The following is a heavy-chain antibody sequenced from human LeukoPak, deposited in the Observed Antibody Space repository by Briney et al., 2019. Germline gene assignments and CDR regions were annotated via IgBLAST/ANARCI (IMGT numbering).Heavy chain of an antibody. D-gene: IGHD3-10*01. V-gene: IGHV3-64D*06. Sequence: PGGSLRLSCSASGFTFSSYAMHWVRQAPGKGLEYVSAISSNGGSTYYADSVKGRFTISRDNSKNTLYLQMSSLRAEDTAVYYRVKKGDTMVRGVIDYWGQGTLVTVSS. J-gene: IGHJ4*02. CDR2: ISSNGGST. CDR1: GFTFSSYA. CDR3: VKKGDTMVRGVIDY.